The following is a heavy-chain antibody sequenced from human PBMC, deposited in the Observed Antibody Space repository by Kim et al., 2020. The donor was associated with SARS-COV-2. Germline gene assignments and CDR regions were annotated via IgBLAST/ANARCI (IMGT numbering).Heavy chain of an antibody. CDR3: ARLPVLRYFDWSPVAYEYYFDY. J-gene: IGHJ4*02. CDR1: GGSISSSSYY. CDR2: IYYSGST. V-gene: IGHV4-39*01. D-gene: IGHD3-9*01. Sequence: SETLSLTCTVSGGSISSSSYYWGWIRQPPGKGLEWIGSIYYSGSTYYNPSLKSRVTISVDTSKNQFSLKLSSVTAADTAVYYCARLPVLRYFDWSPVAYEYYFDYWGQGTLVTVSS.